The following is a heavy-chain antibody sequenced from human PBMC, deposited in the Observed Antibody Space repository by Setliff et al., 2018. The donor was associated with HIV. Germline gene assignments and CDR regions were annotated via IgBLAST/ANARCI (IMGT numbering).Heavy chain of an antibody. D-gene: IGHD2-15*01. CDR2: IKQDGSEK. V-gene: IGHV3-7*03. Sequence: GGSLRLSCAASGFTFSSYWMSWVRQAPGKGLEWVANIKQDGSEKYYVDSVKGRFTISRDNAKNSLYLQMNSLRAEDTAVYYCAKSPAGGRPYYYYYMDAWGKGTTVTVSS. J-gene: IGHJ6*03. CDR3: AKSPAGGRPYYYYYMDA. CDR1: GFTFSSYW.